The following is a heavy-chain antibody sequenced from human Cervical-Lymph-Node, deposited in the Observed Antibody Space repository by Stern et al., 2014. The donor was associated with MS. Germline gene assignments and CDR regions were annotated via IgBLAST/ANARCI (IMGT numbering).Heavy chain of an antibody. J-gene: IGHJ4*02. D-gene: IGHD6-19*01. Sequence: VQLVQSGAEVKKPGDSVKVSCKASGYTFTGYSMHWVRQAPGQGLEWMGWITANSGGTYYAKKFQCKVSRTRDTSITTAYMELSRLRTDDAAVYYCAKEAAMAGAGSGVDYWGQGTLVTVSS. CDR3: AKEAAMAGAGSGVDY. V-gene: IGHV1-2*02. CDR2: ITANSGGT. CDR1: GYTFTGYS.